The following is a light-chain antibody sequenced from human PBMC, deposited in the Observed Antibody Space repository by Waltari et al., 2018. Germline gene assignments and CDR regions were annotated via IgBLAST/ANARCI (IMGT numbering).Light chain of an antibody. CDR1: QRVGRSY. Sequence: EVVLTQSPDILSLSPGESATLSCRASQRVGRSYVAWYQHKPGQSPRLLIYSSSSTPPGIPARFSGAGSGTDFTLTINSLEPDDFAVYYCQHYGSSPYTFGQGTKVEIK. V-gene: IGKV3-20*01. CDR3: QHYGSSPYT. J-gene: IGKJ2*01. CDR2: SSS.